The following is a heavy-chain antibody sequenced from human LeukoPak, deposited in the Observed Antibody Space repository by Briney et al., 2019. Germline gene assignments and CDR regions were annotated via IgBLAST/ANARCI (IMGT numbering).Heavy chain of an antibody. J-gene: IGHJ4*02. CDR1: GDSVSSNSAA. CDR3: AKYYYDSRGYYYYYFDY. D-gene: IGHD3-22*01. V-gene: IGHV6-1*01. CDR2: TYYRSKWSN. Sequence: SQTLSLTCAISGDSVSSNSAAWNWIRQSPSRGLEWLGRTYYRSKWSNDYAVSVKSRITINPDTSRNQFSLQLNSVTPEDTAVYYCAKYYYDSRGYYYYYFDYWGQGTLVTVSS.